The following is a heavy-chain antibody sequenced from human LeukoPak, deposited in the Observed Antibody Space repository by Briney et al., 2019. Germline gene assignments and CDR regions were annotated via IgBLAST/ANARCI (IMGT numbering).Heavy chain of an antibody. CDR1: GVIVSSWY. CDR3: AREVIGIPSYFDY. Sequence: GGSLRLSCAVSGVIVSSWYMYWVRQAAGTELEWGLFIHHDNQTTYADPVQSRFTMSRDNSRNTLFLQMHSPGADATAVYYCAREVIGIPSYFDYWGQGILVTVSS. D-gene: IGHD2/OR15-2a*01. CDR2: IHHDNQT. J-gene: IGHJ4*02. V-gene: IGHV3-53*01.